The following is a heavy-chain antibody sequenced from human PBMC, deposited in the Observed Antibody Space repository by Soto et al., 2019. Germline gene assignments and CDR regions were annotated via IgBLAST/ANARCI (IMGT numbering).Heavy chain of an antibody. CDR3: APLSVSLSGPYGIHV. CDR2: MFYSGLT. CDR1: GYSVTSSDYY. V-gene: IGHV4-39*01. Sequence: SESLALTCSVSGYSVTSSDYYWAWIRQPPGKGLEWIGSMFYSGLTYYNPSLKSRVTLSVDTSKNQFSVRLNSVTAADTAVYYCAPLSVSLSGPYGIHVWGQGTTVTVSS. D-gene: IGHD2-15*01. J-gene: IGHJ6*02.